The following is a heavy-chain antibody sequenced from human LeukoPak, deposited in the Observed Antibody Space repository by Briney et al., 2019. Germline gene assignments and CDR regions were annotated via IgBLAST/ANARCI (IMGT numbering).Heavy chain of an antibody. CDR2: IYSSGST. V-gene: IGHV4-4*09. CDR3: ARRAVAENYFDY. Sequence: SETVSPTCTVSVGSISGYYWSWIRQPPGKGLEWIGYIYSSGSTTYNSSLKSRVTISVDTSKNQFSLKLSSVTAADTAVYYCARRAVAENYFDYWGQGTLVTVSS. D-gene: IGHD6-19*01. J-gene: IGHJ4*02. CDR1: VGSISGYY.